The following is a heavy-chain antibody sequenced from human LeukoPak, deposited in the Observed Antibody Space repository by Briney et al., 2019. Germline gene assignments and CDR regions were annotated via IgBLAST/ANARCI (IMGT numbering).Heavy chain of an antibody. CDR3: TRSQLTSYSGYDLPYYYYGMDV. CDR2: IFFSGKT. J-gene: IGHJ6*02. V-gene: IGHV4-61*08. D-gene: IGHD5-12*01. Sequence: PSETLSLTCAVSGGSISSGGYSWSWIRQPPGKGLEWIGYIFFSGKTNYNLSLKSRVTMSVDTSKNQFSLKLNSVTAADTAVYYCTRSQLTSYSGYDLPYYYYGMDVWGQGTTVTVSS. CDR1: GGSISSGGYS.